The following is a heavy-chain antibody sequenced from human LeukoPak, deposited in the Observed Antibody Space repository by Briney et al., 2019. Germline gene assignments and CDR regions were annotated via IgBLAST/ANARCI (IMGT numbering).Heavy chain of an antibody. CDR1: GGSISRSAYY. CDR3: ARVDIVVVPSATFDY. V-gene: IGHV4-39*01. D-gene: IGHD2-2*01. J-gene: IGHJ4*02. CDR2: IYYSGNT. Sequence: SETLSLTCTVSGGSISRSAYYWGWIRQPPGKGLEWIGSIYYSGNTYYNPSLKSRVTISVDTSKNQFSLRLSSVTAADTAVYYCARVDIVVVPSATFDYWGQGTLVTVSS.